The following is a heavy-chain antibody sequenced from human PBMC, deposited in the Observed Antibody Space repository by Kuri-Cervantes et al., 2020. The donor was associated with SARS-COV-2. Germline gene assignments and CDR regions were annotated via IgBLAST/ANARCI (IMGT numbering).Heavy chain of an antibody. CDR3: ARDRSRAYYYDSSGFGA. CDR2: INHSGST. D-gene: IGHD3-22*01. Sequence: SETLSLTCAVYGGSFSGYYWSWIRQPPGKGLEWIGEINHSGSTNYNQSLKSRVTISVDTSKNQFSLKLSSVTAADTAVYYCARDRSRAYYYDSSGFGAWGQGTLVTVSS. J-gene: IGHJ5*02. V-gene: IGHV4-34*01. CDR1: GGSFSGYY.